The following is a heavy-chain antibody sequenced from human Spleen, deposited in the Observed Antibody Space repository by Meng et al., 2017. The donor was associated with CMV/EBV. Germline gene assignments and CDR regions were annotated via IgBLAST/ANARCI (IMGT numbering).Heavy chain of an antibody. D-gene: IGHD6-6*01. J-gene: IGHJ5*02. CDR2: IYYSGST. Sequence: SAVHYWSWVRQPPGKGMEWIGYIYYSGSTYYNPSLESRVTISIDTSKNQFFLNLNSVTAADTAMYYCARMSGYEYSSSSSGVWFDPWGQGTLVTVSS. CDR3: ARMSGYEYSSSSSGVWFDP. V-gene: IGHV4-30-4*08. CDR1: SAVHY.